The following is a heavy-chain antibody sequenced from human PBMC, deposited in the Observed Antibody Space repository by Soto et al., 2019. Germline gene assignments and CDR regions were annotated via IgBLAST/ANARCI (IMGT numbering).Heavy chain of an antibody. V-gene: IGHV4-34*01. CDR3: AQGGIFGVVIDNNWFDP. CDR1: GGSFSGYY. Sequence: SETLSLTCAVYGGSFSGYYWSWIRQPPGKGLEWIGEINHSGSTNYNPSLKSRVTISVDTSKNQFSLKLSSVTAADTAVYYCAQGGIFGVVIDNNWFDPWGQGTLVTVSS. CDR2: INHSGST. D-gene: IGHD3-3*01. J-gene: IGHJ5*02.